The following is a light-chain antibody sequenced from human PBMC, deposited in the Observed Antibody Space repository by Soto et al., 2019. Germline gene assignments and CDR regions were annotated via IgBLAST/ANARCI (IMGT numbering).Light chain of an antibody. V-gene: IGLV3-21*02. CDR3: QVWDSSSDHPGVV. Sequence: SYELTQPPSESVAPGQTASITCGGINIGSKSVHWYQRKSGQAPVLVVYDDSDRPSGIPERFSGSNSANTATLTISRVEAGDEADYYCQVWDSSSDHPGVVFGGGTKLTVL. CDR1: NIGSKS. CDR2: DDS. J-gene: IGLJ2*01.